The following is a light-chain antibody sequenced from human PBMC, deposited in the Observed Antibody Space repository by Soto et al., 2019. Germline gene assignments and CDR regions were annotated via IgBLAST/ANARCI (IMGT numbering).Light chain of an antibody. CDR2: DAS. CDR1: PSISSW. V-gene: IGKV1-5*01. Sequence: DIQMTQSPSTLYASVGDRVTITCRASPSISSWLAWYQQEPGKAPKLLIYDASSLESGVPSRVSGSGSGTEFTLTISSLQPDDFATYYCQQYNSYSSTFGQGTKVEIK. CDR3: QQYNSYSST. J-gene: IGKJ1*01.